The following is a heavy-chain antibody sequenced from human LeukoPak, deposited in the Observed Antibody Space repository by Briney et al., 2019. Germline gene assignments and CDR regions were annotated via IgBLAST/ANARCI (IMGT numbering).Heavy chain of an antibody. J-gene: IGHJ4*02. V-gene: IGHV3-48*04. CDR3: ARQEAAAGRDDFDY. CDR1: GFTFSNYN. Sequence: GGSLRLSCAASGFTFSNYNMNWVRQAPGKGLEWVSYISSSSSNIYYADSVKGRFTISRDNAKNSLYLQMNSLRAEETAVYYCARQEAAAGRDDFDYWGQGTLVTVSS. CDR2: ISSSSSNI. D-gene: IGHD6-13*01.